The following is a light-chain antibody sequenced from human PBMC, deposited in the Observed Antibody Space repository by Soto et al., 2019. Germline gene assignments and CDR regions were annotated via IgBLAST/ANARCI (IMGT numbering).Light chain of an antibody. CDR2: DAS. Sequence: DLQMTQSPSTLSASVGDRVTITCRASQSISSWLAWYQQKPGKAPKLLIYDASSLESGVPSGFSGSGSGTEFTLTISSLQPDGFATYYCQQYNSYPWTFGQGTKVDIK. CDR3: QQYNSYPWT. J-gene: IGKJ1*01. CDR1: QSISSW. V-gene: IGKV1-5*01.